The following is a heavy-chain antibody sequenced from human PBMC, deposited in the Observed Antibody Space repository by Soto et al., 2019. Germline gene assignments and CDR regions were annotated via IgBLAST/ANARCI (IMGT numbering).Heavy chain of an antibody. CDR2: ISKGGSNL. Sequence: QGQLEESGGGVVQPGRSLRLSCEASGFTLSSYAIHWVRQAPGKGLEWVTVISKGGSNLYFADSVKGRFTISRDNSKNTLYLHMNSLRSEDTAVHYCVREVEYTSAFGISSSFDFWGQGTRVTVSS. CDR1: GFTLSSYA. D-gene: IGHD3-10*01. J-gene: IGHJ4*02. CDR3: VREVEYTSAFGISSSFDF. V-gene: IGHV3-30-3*01.